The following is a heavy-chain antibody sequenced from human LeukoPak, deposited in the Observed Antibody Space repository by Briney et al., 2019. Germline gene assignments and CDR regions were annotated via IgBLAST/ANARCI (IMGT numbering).Heavy chain of an antibody. D-gene: IGHD3-9*01. CDR2: IIPIFGTA. CDR3: AARFYDILTGNNYYGMDV. V-gene: IGHV1-69*06. J-gene: IGHJ6*04. CDR1: GGTFSSYA. Sequence: SVKVSCKASGGTFSSYAISWVRQAPGQGLEWMGGIIPIFGTANYAQKFQGRVTITADKSTSTAYMELSSLRSEDTAVYYCAARFYDILTGNNYYGMDVWGKGTTVTVSS.